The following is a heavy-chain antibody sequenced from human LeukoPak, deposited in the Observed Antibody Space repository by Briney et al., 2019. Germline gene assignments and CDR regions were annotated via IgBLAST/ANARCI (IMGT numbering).Heavy chain of an antibody. Sequence: GSLRLSCAASGFTFSSYWMHWVRQAPGKGLVWVSRINPDGSRTNYADSVKGRFTISRGNSKNTVWLEMNSLRVEDTAVYYCAKGGRDTSKYYFDYWGQGTQVTVSS. V-gene: IGHV3-74*01. CDR3: AKGGRDTSKYYFDY. D-gene: IGHD1-26*01. J-gene: IGHJ4*02. CDR1: GFTFSSYW. CDR2: INPDGSRT.